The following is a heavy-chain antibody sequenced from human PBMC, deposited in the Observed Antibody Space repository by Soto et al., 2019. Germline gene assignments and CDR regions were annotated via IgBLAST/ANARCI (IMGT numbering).Heavy chain of an antibody. J-gene: IGHJ1*01. CDR1: GFTVSSNY. D-gene: IGHD3-10*01. CDR3: ARDMVRGLYPEYFQH. V-gene: IGHV3-66*01. Sequence: EVQLVESGGGLVQPGGSLRISCAASGFTVSSNYMSWVRQAPGKGLEWVSVIYSGGSTYYADSVKGRFTISRDNSKNTLYLQMNSLRAEDTAVYYCARDMVRGLYPEYFQHWGQGTLVTVSS. CDR2: IYSGGST.